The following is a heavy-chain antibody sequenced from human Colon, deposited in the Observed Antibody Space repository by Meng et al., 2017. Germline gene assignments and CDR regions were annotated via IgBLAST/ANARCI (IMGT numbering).Heavy chain of an antibody. Sequence: VRVVESGGGLVQPGGSLRLSCAASGLPFSDYWMNWVRQVPGKGLVWVERINGDGSSTSYADSVKGRFSISRDNARNTLYLQMNSLRPEDTGVYYCASLSPPVTERWTDPWGQGTLVTVSS. D-gene: IGHD4-17*01. V-gene: IGHV3-74*01. J-gene: IGHJ5*02. CDR2: INGDGSST. CDR3: ASLSPPVTERWTDP. CDR1: GLPFSDYW.